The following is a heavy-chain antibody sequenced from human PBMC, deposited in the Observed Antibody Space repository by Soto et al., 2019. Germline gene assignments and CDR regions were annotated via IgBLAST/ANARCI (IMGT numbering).Heavy chain of an antibody. Sequence: LRLSCAVSGFTFSSYWMHWVRQAPGKGLVWVSRINSDGSSTSYADSVKGRFTISRDNAKNTLYLQMNSLRAEDTAVYYCARDHYDSSGYYYLWGPGTLVTAPQ. J-gene: IGHJ4*02. CDR1: GFTFSSYW. CDR2: INSDGSST. CDR3: ARDHYDSSGYYYL. D-gene: IGHD3-22*01. V-gene: IGHV3-74*01.